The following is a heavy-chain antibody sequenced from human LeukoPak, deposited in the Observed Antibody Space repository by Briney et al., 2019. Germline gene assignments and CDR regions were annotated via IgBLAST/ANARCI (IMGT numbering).Heavy chain of an antibody. J-gene: IGHJ4*02. V-gene: IGHV3-74*01. CDR2: INSDGSTT. Sequence: GGSLRLSCAASGFTFSSCWMHWVRQTPGKGLVWVSRINSDGSTTSDADSVKGRFTISRDNVKNTLYLQMNTLRAEDTAVYYCGRDGAPAGTFAVEYWGQGTLGTVSS. CDR1: GFTFSSCW. CDR3: GRDGAPAGTFAVEY. D-gene: IGHD6-13*01.